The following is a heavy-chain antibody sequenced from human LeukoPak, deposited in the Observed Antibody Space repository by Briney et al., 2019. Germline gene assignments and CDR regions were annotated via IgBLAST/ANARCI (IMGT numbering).Heavy chain of an antibody. Sequence: SETLSLTCTVSGGPIRSYYWAWIRQPPGKGLEWIGHIYYTGSTYYNPSLKSRVTISVDTSKNQFSLKLSSVSASDTAVYYCARAGSGWYHYYYYYMDVWGKGTTVTVSS. J-gene: IGHJ6*03. V-gene: IGHV4-59*01. D-gene: IGHD6-19*01. CDR1: GGPIRSYY. CDR2: IYYTGST. CDR3: ARAGSGWYHYYYYYMDV.